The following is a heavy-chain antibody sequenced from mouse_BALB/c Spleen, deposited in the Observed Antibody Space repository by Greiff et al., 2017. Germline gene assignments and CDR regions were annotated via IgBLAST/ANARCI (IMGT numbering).Heavy chain of an antibody. CDR3: ARRGYGSRYWYFDV. J-gene: IGHJ1*01. D-gene: IGHD1-1*01. Sequence: EVKLQESGPELVKPGASVKIPCKASGYTFTDYNMDWVKQSHGKSLEWIGDINPNNGGTIYNQKFKGKATLTVDKSSSTAYMELRSLTSEDTAVYYCARRGYGSRYWYFDVWGEGTTVTVSA. V-gene: IGHV1-18*01. CDR1: GYTFTDYN. CDR2: INPNNGGT.